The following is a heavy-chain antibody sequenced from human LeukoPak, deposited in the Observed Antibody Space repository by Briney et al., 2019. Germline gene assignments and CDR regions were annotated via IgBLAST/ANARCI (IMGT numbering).Heavy chain of an antibody. Sequence: SETLSLTCTVSDYSISSGYYWGWIRQPPGKGLEWIGSIFHSGSTYYNPSLKSRVTISVDMSKNQFSLKLSSVTAADTAVYHCARDGDFTVTTYGLDVWGQGTTVTVSS. CDR2: IFHSGST. CDR1: DYSISSGYY. CDR3: ARDGDFTVTTYGLDV. D-gene: IGHD4-17*01. J-gene: IGHJ6*02. V-gene: IGHV4-38-2*02.